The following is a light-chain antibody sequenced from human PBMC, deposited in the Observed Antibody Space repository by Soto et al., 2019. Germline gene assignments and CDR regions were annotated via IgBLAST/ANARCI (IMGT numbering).Light chain of an antibody. V-gene: IGLV1-36*01. CDR2: YDD. Sequence: QSVLTQPPSVSEAPRQRVTISCSGSSSNIGNNAVNWYQQLPGEAPKLLIYYDDLKPSGVSDRFSGSKSGTSASLAISGLQSEDEADYYCAAWDDSLNGFVFGTWTKVTVL. CDR3: AAWDDSLNGFV. J-gene: IGLJ1*01. CDR1: SSNIGNNA.